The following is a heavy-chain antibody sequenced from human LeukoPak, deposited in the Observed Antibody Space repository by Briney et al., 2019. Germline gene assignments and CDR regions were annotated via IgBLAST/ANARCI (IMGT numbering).Heavy chain of an antibody. CDR2: IYPGDSDT. CDR1: GYSFTNYW. D-gene: IGHD2-21*02. Sequence: GESLKISCKGSGYSFTNYWIGWVRQMPGKGLGWMGIIYPGDSDTRYSPSFQGQVTISADKSISTAYLQWSSLKASDTAMYYCARHVAYCGGDCYPGSYYYYYYMDVWGKGTTVTISS. J-gene: IGHJ6*03. CDR3: ARHVAYCGGDCYPGSYYYYYYMDV. V-gene: IGHV5-51*01.